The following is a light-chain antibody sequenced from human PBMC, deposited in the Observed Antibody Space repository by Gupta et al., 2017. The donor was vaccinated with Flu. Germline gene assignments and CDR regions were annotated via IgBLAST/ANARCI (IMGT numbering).Light chain of an antibody. J-gene: IGLJ3*02. V-gene: IGLV1-47*01. CDR3: SAWDDSLSAWV. CDR2: RNE. CDR1: DSNIGNNY. Sequence: SVLTQPPSSSATPGQRVTFSCSGSDSNIGNNYVYWYQQFPGTAPKVVIYRNEQRPAGVPGRFSGSKSDTSASMAISGLRSEDEADYYCSAWDDSLSAWVFGGGTKVTVL.